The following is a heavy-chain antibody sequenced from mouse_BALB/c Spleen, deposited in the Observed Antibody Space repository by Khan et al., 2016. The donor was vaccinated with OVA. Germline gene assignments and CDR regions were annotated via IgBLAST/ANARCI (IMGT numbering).Heavy chain of an antibody. J-gene: IGHJ3*01. D-gene: IGHD2-14*01. CDR1: GYTFTTYT. CDR3: VREGAYYRSDGWFAY. Sequence: QVQLKESGAELARPGASVKMSCKASGYTFTTYTIHWEKQRPGQGLEWIGYIIPSNDYTNYNQKFKDRATLTADKSSSTVYMQLSSLTSEDSAVYYCVREGAYYRSDGWFAYWGQGTLVTVSA. V-gene: IGHV1-4*01. CDR2: IIPSNDYT.